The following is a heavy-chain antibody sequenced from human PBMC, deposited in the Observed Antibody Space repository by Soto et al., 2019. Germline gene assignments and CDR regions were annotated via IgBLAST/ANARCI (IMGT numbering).Heavy chain of an antibody. D-gene: IGHD6-19*01. Sequence: EVSLRLSCAASGFTFSSYAMSWVRQAPEKGLEWVSTISPVGRSTYYTDSVKGRFTISRDNSNNSLFLQMNSLRAEDTAVYYCAKLSSDSYWYFDLWGRGTLVTVSS. CDR3: AKLSSDSYWYFDL. CDR1: GFTFSSYA. J-gene: IGHJ2*01. V-gene: IGHV3-23*01. CDR2: ISPVGRST.